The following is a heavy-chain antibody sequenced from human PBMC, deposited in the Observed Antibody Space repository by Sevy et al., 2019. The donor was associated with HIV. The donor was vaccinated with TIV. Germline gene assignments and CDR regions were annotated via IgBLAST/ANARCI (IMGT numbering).Heavy chain of an antibody. CDR3: ARSPVWLGAAFDI. CDR2: INHSGST. V-gene: IGHV4-34*01. Sequence: SETLSLTCAVYGGSFSGYYWSWIRQPPGKGLEWIGEINHSGSTNYNPSLKSRVTISVDTSKNQFSLKLSSVTAAYTAVYYCARSPVWLGAAFDIWGQGTMVTVSS. D-gene: IGHD5-18*01. CDR1: GGSFSGYY. J-gene: IGHJ3*02.